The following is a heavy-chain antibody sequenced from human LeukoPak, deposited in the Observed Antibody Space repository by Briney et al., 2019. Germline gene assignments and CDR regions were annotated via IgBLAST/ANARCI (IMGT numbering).Heavy chain of an antibody. J-gene: IGHJ5*02. Sequence: GGSLRLSCAASGFTFSDYYMSWIRQAPGKGLEWVSYISSSGSTIYYADSVKGRFTISRDNAKNSLYLQMNSLRAEDTAVYYCARVYSSGTYNWFDPWGQGTLVTVSS. CDR1: GFTFSDYY. V-gene: IGHV3-11*01. CDR3: ARVYSSGTYNWFDP. CDR2: ISSSGSTI. D-gene: IGHD6-19*01.